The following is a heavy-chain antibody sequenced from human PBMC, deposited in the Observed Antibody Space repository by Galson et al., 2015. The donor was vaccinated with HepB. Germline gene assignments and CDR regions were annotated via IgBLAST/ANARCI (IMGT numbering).Heavy chain of an antibody. D-gene: IGHD3-10*01. V-gene: IGHV1-24*01. CDR1: GSTLTELS. J-gene: IGHJ6*02. CDR3: ATQIPIITMVRGAPAGDYYYGMDV. Sequence: SVKVSCKVSGSTLTELSMHWVRQAPGKGLEWMGGFDPEDGETIYAQKFQGRVTMTEDTSTDTAYMELSSLRSEDTAVYYCATQIPIITMVRGAPAGDYYYGMDVWGQGTTVTVSS. CDR2: FDPEDGET.